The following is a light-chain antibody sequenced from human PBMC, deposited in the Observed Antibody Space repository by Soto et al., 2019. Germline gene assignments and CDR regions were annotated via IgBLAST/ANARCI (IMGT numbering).Light chain of an antibody. CDR1: GSDVGAHKY. J-gene: IGLJ2*01. V-gene: IGLV2-14*01. Sequence: QSALTQPASVSGSPGQSITISCTGSGSDVGAHKYVSWYQQYPGKVPKLIIYEVSNRPSWVSNRFSGSQSRTTGSLSIAGLQAEDEADYYCSSYTTSYSHVLFGGGTKLTVL. CDR3: SSYTTSYSHVL. CDR2: EVS.